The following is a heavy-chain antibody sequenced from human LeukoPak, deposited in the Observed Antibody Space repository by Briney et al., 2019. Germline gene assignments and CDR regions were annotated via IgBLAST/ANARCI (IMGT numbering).Heavy chain of an antibody. CDR3: ARSTMIVPEFDY. CDR1: GGSISSYY. Sequence: SETLSLTCTVSGGSISSYYWSWLRQPAGKGLEWIGRMYTSGSTNYTPSLKSRVTISVDTSKNQFSLKLSSVTAADTAVYYCARSTMIVPEFDYWGQGTLVTVSS. D-gene: IGHD3-22*01. J-gene: IGHJ4*02. V-gene: IGHV4-4*07. CDR2: MYTSGST.